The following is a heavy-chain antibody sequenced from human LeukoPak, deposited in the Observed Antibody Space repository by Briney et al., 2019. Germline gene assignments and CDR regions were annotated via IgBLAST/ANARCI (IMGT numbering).Heavy chain of an antibody. CDR3: ATERVVPAAIGSYYFDY. CDR1: GGTFSSYA. J-gene: IGHJ4*02. D-gene: IGHD2-2*02. V-gene: IGHV1-69*05. Sequence: SVKVSCKASGGTFSSYAISWVRQAPGQGLEWMGGIIPIFGTANYAQKFQGRVTITTDESTSTAYMELSSLRSEDTAVYYCATERVVPAAIGSYYFDYWGQGTLVTVSS. CDR2: IIPIFGTA.